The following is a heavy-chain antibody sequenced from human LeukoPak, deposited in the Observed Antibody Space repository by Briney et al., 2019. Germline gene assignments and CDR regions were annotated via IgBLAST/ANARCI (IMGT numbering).Heavy chain of an antibody. J-gene: IGHJ4*02. CDR3: ARFSSPRQNYGDYDYFDY. CDR2: IYYSGST. V-gene: IGHV4-59*01. Sequence: PSETLSLTCAVYGGSFSGYYWSWIRQPPGKGLEWIGSIYYSGSTNYNPSLKSRVTISVDTSKNQFSLKLSSVTAADTAVYYCARFSSPRQNYGDYDYFDYWGQGTLVTVSS. D-gene: IGHD4-17*01. CDR1: GGSFSGYY.